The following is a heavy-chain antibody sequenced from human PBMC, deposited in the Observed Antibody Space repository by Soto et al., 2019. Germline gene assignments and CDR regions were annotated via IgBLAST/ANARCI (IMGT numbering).Heavy chain of an antibody. CDR2: IRSKGDGGAT. CDR1: GITLSNAW. CDR3: TSTRPGTNVFDI. J-gene: IGHJ3*02. D-gene: IGHD1-1*01. Sequence: EVQLAESGGGLVEPGGSLRLSYAGSGITLSNAWMNWVRQAAGKGLEWVGRIRSKGDGGATEYAAPVKGRFTFSRDDSENTLFLQMSALKPEDTGVYFCTSTRPGTNVFDIWGPGTMVIVSS. V-gene: IGHV3-15*01.